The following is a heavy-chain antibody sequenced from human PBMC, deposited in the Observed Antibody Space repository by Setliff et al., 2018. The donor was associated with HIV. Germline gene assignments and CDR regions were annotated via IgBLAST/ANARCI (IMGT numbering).Heavy chain of an antibody. CDR3: ARDREWELESLDY. J-gene: IGHJ4*02. CDR1: GFTLSDHW. Sequence: GGSLRLSCAASGFTLSDHWMHWVRQVPGKGLVWVSRTNNDGSITNYADSVKGRFTISRDNAKNSLYLQMNSLRAEDTAVYYCARDREWELESLDYWGQGTLVTVSS. CDR2: TNNDGSIT. D-gene: IGHD1-26*01. V-gene: IGHV3-74*01.